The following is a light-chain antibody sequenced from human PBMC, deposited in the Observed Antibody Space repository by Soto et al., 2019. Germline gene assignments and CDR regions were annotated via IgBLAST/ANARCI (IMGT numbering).Light chain of an antibody. CDR1: SGHSSYA. CDR2: VDSDASH. V-gene: IGLV4-69*01. J-gene: IGLJ2*01. Sequence: QPVLTQSPSASASLGASVKLTCTLSSGHSSYAIAWHQQQPEKGPRYLMKVDSDASHTKGDGIPDRFSGSSSGPERYLHISSLQSEDEADYYCQTWGTGIHVVFGGGTKLTVL. CDR3: QTWGTGIHVV.